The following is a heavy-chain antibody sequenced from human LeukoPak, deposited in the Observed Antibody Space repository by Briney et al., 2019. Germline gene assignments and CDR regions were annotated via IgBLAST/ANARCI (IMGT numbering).Heavy chain of an antibody. J-gene: IGHJ6*02. D-gene: IGHD5-18*01. Sequence: GGSLRLSCAASGFTFSSHWVHWVRQAPGKGLVWVSHINNDGRSTRYADSVKGRFTISRDNAKNTVYLQMNSLRVEDTAVYYCARERFIGGNSYGLDVWGQGTTVTVSS. V-gene: IGHV3-74*01. CDR3: ARERFIGGNSYGLDV. CDR1: GFTFSSHW. CDR2: INNDGRST.